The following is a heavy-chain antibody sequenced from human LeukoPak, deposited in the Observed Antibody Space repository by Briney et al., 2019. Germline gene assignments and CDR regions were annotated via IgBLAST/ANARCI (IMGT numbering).Heavy chain of an antibody. CDR2: ISAYNGNT. CDR1: GYTFTSHG. Sequence: ASVKVSCKASGYTFTSHGISWVRQAPGQGLEWMGWISAYNGNTNYAQKLQGRVTMTTDTSTSTAYMELRSLRSDDTAVYYCARDGSELRYFDRYFDYWGQGTLVTVSS. J-gene: IGHJ4*02. CDR3: ARDGSELRYFDRYFDY. V-gene: IGHV1-18*01. D-gene: IGHD3-9*01.